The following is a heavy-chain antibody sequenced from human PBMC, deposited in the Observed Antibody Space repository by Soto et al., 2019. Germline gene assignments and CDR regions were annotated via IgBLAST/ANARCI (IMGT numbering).Heavy chain of an antibody. CDR2: VHDTGTT. V-gene: IGHV4-39*01. Sequence: QLQLQESGPGLVKPSETLSLTCAVSGGSVSSGGNYWGWIRQSPGKGLEWIGSVHDTGTTHYNPSLTSRGTISVDTATNQFSLNVSAVTAADTAVYYCARGLSSPSAAGVWGQGTLVTVSS. J-gene: IGHJ4*02. D-gene: IGHD6-6*01. CDR1: GGSVSSGGNY. CDR3: ARGLSSPSAAGV.